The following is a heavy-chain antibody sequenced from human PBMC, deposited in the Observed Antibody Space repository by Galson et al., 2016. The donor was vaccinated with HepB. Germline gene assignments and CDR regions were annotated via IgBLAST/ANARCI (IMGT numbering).Heavy chain of an antibody. J-gene: IGHJ6*04. V-gene: IGHV3-23*01. CDR2: ISRSGDST. D-gene: IGHD1-26*01. CDR1: GFTFSNYG. CDR3: VQGSTAPAV. Sequence: SLRLSCAASGFTFSNYGMTWVRQAPGKGLEVVSSISRSGDSTDYADSVKGRFTISRDNSKNMLSLQMNSLKADDTAIYYCVQGSTAPAVWGKGTTVTVSP.